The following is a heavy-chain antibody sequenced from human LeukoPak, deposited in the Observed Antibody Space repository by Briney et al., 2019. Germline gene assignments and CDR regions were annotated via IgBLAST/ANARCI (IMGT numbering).Heavy chain of an antibody. CDR3: TRDLMDYDVSTGLHHYYMDV. CDR1: GFTFSRYW. V-gene: IGHV3-74*01. J-gene: IGHJ6*02. Sequence: GSLRLSCVASGFTFSRYWMHWIRQAPRKGLVWVSRLNGDGRNINYADSVRGRFTSSRDNAKNTLFLQMNTLRVEDTAVYYCTRDLMDYDVSTGLHHYYMDVWGQGTTVTVSS. CDR2: LNGDGRNI. D-gene: IGHD3-9*01.